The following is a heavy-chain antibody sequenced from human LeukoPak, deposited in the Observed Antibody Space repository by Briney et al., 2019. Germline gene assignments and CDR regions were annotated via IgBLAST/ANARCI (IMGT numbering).Heavy chain of an antibody. CDR1: GFTFSSYE. D-gene: IGHD1-26*01. CDR3: AKGVVGSTKWDY. J-gene: IGHJ4*02. CDR2: ISSSGSTI. Sequence: PGGSLRLSCAASGFTFSSYEMNWVRQAPGKGLEWVSYISSSGSTIYYADSVKGRFTISRDNAKNSLYLQMNSPRAADTAVYYCAKGVVGSTKWDYWGQGTLVTVSS. V-gene: IGHV3-48*03.